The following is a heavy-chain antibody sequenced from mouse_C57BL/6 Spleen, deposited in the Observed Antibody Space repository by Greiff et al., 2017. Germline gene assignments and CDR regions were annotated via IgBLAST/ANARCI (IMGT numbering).Heavy chain of an antibody. D-gene: IGHD1-1*02. CDR3: ARWGGGDFDY. CDR2: IYPRSGNT. CDR1: GYTFTSYG. Sequence: QVQLQQSGAELARPGASVKLSCKASGYTFTSYGISWVKQRTGQGLEWIGEIYPRSGNTYYNEKFKGKATLTADKSSSTAYMGLRSLTSEDSAVYFCARWGGGDFDYWGQGTTLTVSS. J-gene: IGHJ2*01. V-gene: IGHV1-81*01.